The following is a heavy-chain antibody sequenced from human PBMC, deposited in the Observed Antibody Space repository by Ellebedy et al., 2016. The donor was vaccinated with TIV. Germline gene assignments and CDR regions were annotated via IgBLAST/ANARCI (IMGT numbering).Heavy chain of an antibody. CDR2: INSDDESVT. D-gene: IGHD4/OR15-4a*01. CDR3: AAVRRVYGGFEI. CDR1: GLNFAKYW. J-gene: IGHJ3*02. V-gene: IGHV3-74*01. Sequence: PGGSLRLSCEASGLNFAKYWLHWIRQVPGRGPVWVARINSDDESVTAYADSVKGRFTISRDNAKNKVFLQMNSLRAEDTALYYCAAVRRVYGGFEIWGQGTAVTVSS.